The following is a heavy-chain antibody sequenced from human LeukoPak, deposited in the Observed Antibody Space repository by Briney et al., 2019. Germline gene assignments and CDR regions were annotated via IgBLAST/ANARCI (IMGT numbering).Heavy chain of an antibody. CDR3: ARGGATRGRFEN. Sequence: GGFRRCSCGGSGFAFGSYAMNWVRRALGKGLEWVANIKQDGSEKYYVDSVKGRFTISRDNAKNSLYLQMNSLRAEDTAVYYCARGGATRGRFENWGQGTLVTVSS. D-gene: IGHD1-26*01. CDR2: IKQDGSEK. J-gene: IGHJ4*02. CDR1: GFAFGSYA. V-gene: IGHV3-7*01.